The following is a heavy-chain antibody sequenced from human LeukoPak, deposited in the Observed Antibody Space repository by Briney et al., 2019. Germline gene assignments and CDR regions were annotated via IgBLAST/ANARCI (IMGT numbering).Heavy chain of an antibody. CDR1: GGSISSGSYY. J-gene: IGHJ4*02. D-gene: IGHD5-18*01. Sequence: SQTLSLTCTVSGGSISSGSYYWSWIRQPAGKGLEWIGRIYTSGSTNYNPSPKSRVTISVDTSKNQFSLKLSSVTAADTAVYYCARDSGIQLCDYWGQGTLVTVSS. CDR2: IYTSGST. CDR3: ARDSGIQLCDY. V-gene: IGHV4-61*02.